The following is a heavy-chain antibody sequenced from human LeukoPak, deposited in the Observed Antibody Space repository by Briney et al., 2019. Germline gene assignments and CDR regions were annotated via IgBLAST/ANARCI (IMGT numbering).Heavy chain of an antibody. D-gene: IGHD3-22*01. CDR1: GLAVRSNH. J-gene: IGHJ4*02. CDR3: ATTYYYDRSGYAGY. Sequence: PGGSLRLSCAASGLAVRSNHMSRVRQAPGKGLEWVSLIYSGGSTYYADSVKGRFTISRDNSKNTLYLQMNSLRGEDTAVYYCATTYYYDRSGYAGYWGQGTLVTVSS. V-gene: IGHV3-66*01. CDR2: IYSGGST.